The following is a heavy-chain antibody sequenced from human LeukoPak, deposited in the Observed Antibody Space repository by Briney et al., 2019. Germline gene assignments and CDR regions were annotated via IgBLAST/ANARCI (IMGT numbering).Heavy chain of an antibody. Sequence: PSETLSLTCTVSGGSISSSSYYWGWIRQPPGKGLEWIGSIYYSGSTYYNPSLKSRVTISIDTSKNQFSLKLSSVTAADTAVYYCARWGRSYFDYWGQGTLVTVSS. CDR2: IYYSGST. CDR1: GGSISSSSYY. V-gene: IGHV4-39*01. CDR3: ARWGRSYFDY. D-gene: IGHD1-26*01. J-gene: IGHJ4*02.